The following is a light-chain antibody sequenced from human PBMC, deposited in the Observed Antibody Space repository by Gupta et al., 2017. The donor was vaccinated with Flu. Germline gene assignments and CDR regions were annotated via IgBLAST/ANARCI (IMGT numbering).Light chain of an antibody. Sequence: EIVMTQSPATLSVSPGERTTLSCSASQSVSSNLAWYQQKPGQAPRLLIYGASTRATGIPARFSGSESGTEFTLTISSLQSEDLAVYYCQQYNKWPREFGQGTKVEIK. J-gene: IGKJ1*01. CDR2: GAS. CDR3: QQYNKWPRE. V-gene: IGKV3-15*01. CDR1: QSVSSN.